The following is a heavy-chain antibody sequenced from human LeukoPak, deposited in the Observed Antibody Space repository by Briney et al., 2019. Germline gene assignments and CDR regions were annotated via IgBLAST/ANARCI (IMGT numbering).Heavy chain of an antibody. CDR3: AKADYYDSSGYYLERYYFDY. Sequence: PGGSLRLSCAAPGFTFSSYAMSWVRQAPGKGLEWVSAISGSGGSTYYADSVKGRFTISRDNSKNTLYLQMNSLRAEDTAVYYCAKADYYDSSGYYLERYYFDYWGQGTLVTVSS. CDR1: GFTFSSYA. J-gene: IGHJ4*02. V-gene: IGHV3-23*01. CDR2: ISGSGGST. D-gene: IGHD3-22*01.